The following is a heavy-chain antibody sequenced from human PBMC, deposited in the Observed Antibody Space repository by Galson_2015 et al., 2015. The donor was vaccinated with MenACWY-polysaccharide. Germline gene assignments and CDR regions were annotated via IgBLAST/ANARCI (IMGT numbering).Heavy chain of an antibody. CDR2: INSDGRST. Sequence: SLRLSCAASGFTFSRNWMHWVRQAPGKGLVGVSRINSDGRSTTHADSVKGRFTISRDNAKNTLFLQMNSLRAEDTAIYYCARSKFRSGYFVRACDIWGQGTMVTVSS. J-gene: IGHJ3*02. CDR3: ARSKFRSGYFVRACDI. CDR1: GFTFSRNW. V-gene: IGHV3-74*01. D-gene: IGHD3-3*01.